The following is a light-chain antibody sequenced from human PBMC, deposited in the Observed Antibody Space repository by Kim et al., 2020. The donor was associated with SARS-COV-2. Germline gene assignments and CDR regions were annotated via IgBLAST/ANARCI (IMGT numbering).Light chain of an antibody. CDR3: QVWDSSSDHRV. CDR2: YDS. V-gene: IGLV3-21*04. J-gene: IGLJ3*02. Sequence: APGKSAGIPCGGKNVGSKGVHWYQQKPGQAPVLVIYYDSDRPSGIPERFSGSNSGNTATLTISRVEAGDEADYYCQVWDSSSDHRVFGGGTKVTVL. CDR1: NVGSKG.